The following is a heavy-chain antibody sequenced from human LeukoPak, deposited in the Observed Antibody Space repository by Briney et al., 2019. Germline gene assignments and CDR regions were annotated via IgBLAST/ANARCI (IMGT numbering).Heavy chain of an antibody. CDR1: GFTFSSYS. D-gene: IGHD3-10*02. J-gene: IGHJ6*04. CDR3: AELGITMIGGV. CDR2: ISSSGSTI. V-gene: IGHV3-48*04. Sequence: GGSLRLSCAASGFTFSSYSMMWVRQAPGKGLEWVSYISSSGSTIYYADSVKGRFTISRDNAKNSLYLQMNSLRAEDTAVYYCAELGITMIGGVWGEGTTVIVSS.